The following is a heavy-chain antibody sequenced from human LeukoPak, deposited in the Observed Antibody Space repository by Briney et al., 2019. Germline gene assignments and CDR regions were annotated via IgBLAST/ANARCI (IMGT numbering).Heavy chain of an antibody. V-gene: IGHV4-39*07. J-gene: IGHJ6*03. Sequence: SEILSLTCTVSGGSISSSTYYWGWIRQPPGKGLEWIGTIYYSGTTYYNPSLKSRVTMSVDTSKNQFSLKLSSVTAADTAVYYCARDDPSPGYYYYMDVWGKGTTVTVSS. CDR2: IYYSGTT. D-gene: IGHD6-6*01. CDR1: GGSISSSTYY. CDR3: ARDDPSPGYYYYMDV.